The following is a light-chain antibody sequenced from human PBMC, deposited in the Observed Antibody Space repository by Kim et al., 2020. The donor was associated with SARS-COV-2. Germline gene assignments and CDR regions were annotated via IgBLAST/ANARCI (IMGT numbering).Light chain of an antibody. CDR3: QSRDSGGKVL. CDR2: GRN. V-gene: IGLV3-19*01. Sequence: SSELTQDPAVSVAVGQTVKITCQGDSLRRYYASWYQQKPGQAPVLVIYGRNNRPSGIPDRLSGSTSGNTASLTITGAQAEDEADFYCQSRDSGGKVLFGGGTKLTVL. CDR1: SLRRYY. J-gene: IGLJ2*01.